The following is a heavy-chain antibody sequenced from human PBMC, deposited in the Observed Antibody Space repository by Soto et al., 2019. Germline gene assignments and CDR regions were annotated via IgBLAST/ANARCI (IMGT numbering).Heavy chain of an antibody. Sequence: ASVKVSCKVSGYTLTELSMHWVRQAPGKGLEWMGGFDPEDGETIYAQKFQGRVTMTEDTSTDTAYMELSSLRSEDTAVYYFATDPPIDYGDSVPVFWGNGTLVTVSS. D-gene: IGHD4-17*01. CDR1: GYTLTELS. CDR2: FDPEDGET. CDR3: ATDPPIDYGDSVPVF. V-gene: IGHV1-24*01. J-gene: IGHJ4*01.